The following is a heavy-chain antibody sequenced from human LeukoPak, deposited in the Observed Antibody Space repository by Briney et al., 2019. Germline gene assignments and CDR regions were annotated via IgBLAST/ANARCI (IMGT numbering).Heavy chain of an antibody. CDR2: IYYSGST. Sequence: SETLSLTCTVSGGSISSSSYYWGWIRQPPGKGLEWIGSIYYSGSTYYNPSLKSRVTISVDTSKNQFSLKLRSVTAADTAVYFCARVGSYDSTGYDASDIWGQGTMVTVSS. D-gene: IGHD3-22*01. CDR1: GGSISSSSYY. V-gene: IGHV4-39*07. J-gene: IGHJ3*02. CDR3: ARVGSYDSTGYDASDI.